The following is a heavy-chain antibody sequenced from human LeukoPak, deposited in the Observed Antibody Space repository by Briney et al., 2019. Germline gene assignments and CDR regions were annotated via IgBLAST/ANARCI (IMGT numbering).Heavy chain of an antibody. CDR3: ARRDDFWSGYYIFDH. V-gene: IGHV1-46*01. CDR2: INPRGGTA. Sequence: ASVKVSCKSSGYIFTTYYKTWVRQAPGQGLEWMGIINPRGGTASYAQKFQGRVTMTRDTSASTVYMELSSLTSDDTAVYYCARRDDFWSGYYIFDHWGQGTLVTVSS. CDR1: GYIFTTYY. D-gene: IGHD3-3*01. J-gene: IGHJ5*02.